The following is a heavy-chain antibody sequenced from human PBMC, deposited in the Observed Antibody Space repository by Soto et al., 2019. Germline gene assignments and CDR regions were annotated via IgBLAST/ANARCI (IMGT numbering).Heavy chain of an antibody. CDR3: AKDIMSVAGQSYFDY. CDR1: GFTFDDYA. D-gene: IGHD6-19*01. J-gene: IGHJ4*02. V-gene: IGHV3-9*01. CDR2: ISWNSGSI. Sequence: GGSLRLSCAASGFTFDDYAMHWVRQAPGKGLEWVSGISWNSGSIGYADSVKGRFTISRDNAKNSLYLQMNSLRAEDTALYYCAKDIMSVAGQSYFDYWGQGTLVTVSS.